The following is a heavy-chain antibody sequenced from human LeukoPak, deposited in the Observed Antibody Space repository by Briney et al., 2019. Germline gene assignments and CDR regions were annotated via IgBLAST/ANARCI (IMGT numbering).Heavy chain of an antibody. CDR2: ISGSGGST. CDR1: GFTFSSYA. D-gene: IGHD6-13*01. J-gene: IGHJ4*02. Sequence: PGGSLRLSCAASGFTFSSYAVSWVRQAPGKGLEWVSAISGSGGSTYYADSVKGRLTTSRDNSKNTLYLQMNSLRAEDTAVYYCAKEVGIAAAQNSYFDYWGQGTLVTVSS. V-gene: IGHV3-23*01. CDR3: AKEVGIAAAQNSYFDY.